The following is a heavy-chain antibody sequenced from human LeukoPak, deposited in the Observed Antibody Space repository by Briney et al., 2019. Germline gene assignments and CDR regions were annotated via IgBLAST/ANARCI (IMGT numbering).Heavy chain of an antibody. CDR1: GYTFTIYY. CDR3: ARDPPSRDDSSGYYPSYYFDY. Sequence: GASVKVSFKASGYTFTIYYMHWVRQAPGQGLEWMGIINPSGGSTSYAQKFQGRVTMTRDTSTSTVYMELSSLRSEDTAVYYCARDPPSRDDSSGYYPSYYFDYWGQGTLVTVSS. D-gene: IGHD3-22*01. J-gene: IGHJ4*02. V-gene: IGHV1-46*01. CDR2: INPSGGST.